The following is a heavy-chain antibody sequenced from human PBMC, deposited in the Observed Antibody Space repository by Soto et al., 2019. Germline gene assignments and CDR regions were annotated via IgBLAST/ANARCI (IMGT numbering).Heavy chain of an antibody. CDR3: ARESLGDYEDWHYYYGLDV. D-gene: IGHD3-16*01. V-gene: IGHV3-30-3*01. Sequence: QAELVESGGGVVQPGKSLRLSCAASGFTLSTYTIHWVRQAPGKGLQWVALVSGDGSTKRYADSVRGRFTISRDNSKNPVYLQRNILSPAETAVYYCARESLGDYEDWHYYYGLDVWGQGTTVTVSS. CDR2: VSGDGSTK. CDR1: GFTLSTYT. J-gene: IGHJ6*02.